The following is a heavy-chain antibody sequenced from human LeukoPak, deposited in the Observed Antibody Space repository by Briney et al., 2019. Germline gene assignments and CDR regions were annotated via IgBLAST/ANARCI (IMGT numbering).Heavy chain of an antibody. V-gene: IGHV1-8*01. CDR1: GYTFTSYD. D-gene: IGHD5-12*01. CDR3: ARHSGYDIKFDY. Sequence: ASVTVSCKASGYTFTSYDINWVRQATGQGLEWMGWMNPNSGNTGYAQNFQGRVTMTRDTSKSTAYMELSSLRSEDTAVYYCARHSGYDIKFDYWGQGTLVTVSS. CDR2: MNPNSGNT. J-gene: IGHJ4*02.